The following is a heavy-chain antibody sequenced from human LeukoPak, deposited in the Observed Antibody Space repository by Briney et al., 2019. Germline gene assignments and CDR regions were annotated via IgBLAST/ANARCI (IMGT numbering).Heavy chain of an antibody. CDR2: INSDGSST. CDR1: GFTFSSYW. CDR3: ATIAYSSSADY. J-gene: IGHJ4*02. V-gene: IGHV3-74*01. D-gene: IGHD6-6*01. Sequence: GGSLRLSCAASGFTFSSYWMHWVRQPPRKGLVWVSRINSDGSSTSYADSVKGRFTISRDNAKNTLYLQMNSLRAEDTAVYYCATIAYSSSADYWGQGTLVTVSS.